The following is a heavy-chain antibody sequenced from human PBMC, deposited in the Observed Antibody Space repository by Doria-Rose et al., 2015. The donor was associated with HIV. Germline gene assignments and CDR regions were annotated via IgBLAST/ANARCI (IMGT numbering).Heavy chain of an antibody. D-gene: IGHD2-21*02. V-gene: IGHV3-9*01. CDR2: ISWNSDTI. Sequence: GGGLLQPGRALRLSCSASGFRFDDYAMHWVRQTPGKGLEWVAGISWNSDTIDYADSVKGRFTISRDNAKNSLYLQMNSLRAEDTALYYCTKRRGVTDIDPFDIWGQGTMVIVSS. CDR1: GFRFDDYA. CDR3: TKRRGVTDIDPFDI. J-gene: IGHJ3*02.